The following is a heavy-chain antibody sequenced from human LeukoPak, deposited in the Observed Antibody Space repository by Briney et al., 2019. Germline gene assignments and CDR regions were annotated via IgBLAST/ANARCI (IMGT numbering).Heavy chain of an antibody. Sequence: GGSLRLSWAAAGFTFSNYAMDWVRQAPGKVLEWVSSISGTSGRTYYADSVKGRFTISRDNSKNTLYLQMNSLTTEDTAVYHCAKDLYGSDWYNYFDPWGQGALVTVSS. CDR1: GFTFSNYA. D-gene: IGHD6-19*01. CDR3: AKDLYGSDWYNYFDP. V-gene: IGHV3-23*01. CDR2: ISGTSGRT. J-gene: IGHJ5*02.